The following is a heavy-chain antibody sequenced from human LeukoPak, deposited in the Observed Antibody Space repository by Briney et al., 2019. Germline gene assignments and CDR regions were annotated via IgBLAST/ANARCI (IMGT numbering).Heavy chain of an antibody. J-gene: IGHJ4*02. D-gene: IGHD2-15*01. CDR3: ARGDGYCSGGNCYSYFDS. Sequence: GGSLRLSCAASGFTFSHFWMSWVRQAPGKGLEWVAYIKKTGSETYYVDSVKGRFTITRDNTRNSLFLQMYSLRAEDTAVYFCARGDGYCSGGNCYSYFDSWGQGTLVTVSS. CDR1: GFTFSHFW. V-gene: IGHV3-7*01. CDR2: IKKTGSET.